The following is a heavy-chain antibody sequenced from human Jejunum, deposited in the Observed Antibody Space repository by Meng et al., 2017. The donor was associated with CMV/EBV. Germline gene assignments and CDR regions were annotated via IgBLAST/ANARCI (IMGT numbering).Heavy chain of an antibody. Sequence: EVQLVWFGGGWGPPGGSLRPCCAASGVTFIGYWMTWGRQAPGKGLEWGDNIKTDGSDKNYVDSVKGRFTISRDNAQNSLYLQMNSLRAEDTAVYYCAKYNYGIDYWGQGTLVTVSS. CDR3: AKYNYGIDY. CDR2: IKTDGSDK. D-gene: IGHD5-18*01. CDR1: GVTFIGYW. V-gene: IGHV3-7*02. J-gene: IGHJ4*02.